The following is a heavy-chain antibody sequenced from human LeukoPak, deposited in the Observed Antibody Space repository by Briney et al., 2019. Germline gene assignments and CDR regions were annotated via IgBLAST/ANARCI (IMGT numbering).Heavy chain of an antibody. CDR1: GYTFTSYA. CDR2: INTNTGNP. D-gene: IGHD6-13*01. Sequence: GASVKVSCKASGYTFTSYAMNWVRQAAGQGREWMGWINTNTGNPTYAQGFTGRFVFSLDTSVSTAYLQISSLKAEDTAVYYCARGSFRGSWYFYYYYYYMDVWGKGTTVTVSS. V-gene: IGHV7-4-1*02. J-gene: IGHJ6*03. CDR3: ARGSFRGSWYFYYYYYYMDV.